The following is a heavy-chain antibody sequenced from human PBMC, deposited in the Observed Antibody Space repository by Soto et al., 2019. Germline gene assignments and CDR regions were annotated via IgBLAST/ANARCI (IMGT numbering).Heavy chain of an antibody. D-gene: IGHD5-18*01. CDR3: ATTPGYSYGSWKYTYYYYGMDV. V-gene: IGHV3-7*01. CDR1: GFTFSSYW. CDR2: IKQDGSEK. J-gene: IGHJ6*02. Sequence: EVQLVESGGGLVQPGGSLRLSCAASGFTFSSYWMSWVRQAPGKGLEWVANIKQDGSEKYYVDSVKGRFTISRDNAKNSLYLQMNSLRAEDTAVYYCATTPGYSYGSWKYTYYYYGMDVWGQGTTVTVSS.